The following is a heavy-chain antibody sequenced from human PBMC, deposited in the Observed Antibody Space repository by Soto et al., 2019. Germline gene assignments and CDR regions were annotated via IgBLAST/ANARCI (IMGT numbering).Heavy chain of an antibody. CDR1: GGSFSGYY. Sequence: SETLSLTCAVYGGSFSGYYWSWIRQPPGKGLEWVGEINHSGSTNYSPSLKSRVTISVDTSKNQFSLKLSSVTAADTAVYYCARKGDYVWGSYRRREYYFDYWGQGTLVTVSS. CDR3: ARKGDYVWGSYRRREYYFDY. J-gene: IGHJ4*02. CDR2: INHSGST. V-gene: IGHV4-34*01. D-gene: IGHD3-16*02.